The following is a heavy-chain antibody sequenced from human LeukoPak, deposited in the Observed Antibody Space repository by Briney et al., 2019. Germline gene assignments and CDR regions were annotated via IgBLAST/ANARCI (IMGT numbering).Heavy chain of an antibody. CDR1: GYTFTSYG. J-gene: IGHJ4*02. V-gene: IGHV1-18*01. CDR3: AREDYYDSGSSDY. D-gene: IGHD3-22*01. CDR2: ISGYDGNT. Sequence: GASVRVSCKASGYTFTSYGISWVRQAPGQGLEWMGWISGYDGNTKYAQKFQGRVTITRNTSISTAYMELSSLRSEDTAIYYCAREDYYDSGSSDYWGQGTLVTVSS.